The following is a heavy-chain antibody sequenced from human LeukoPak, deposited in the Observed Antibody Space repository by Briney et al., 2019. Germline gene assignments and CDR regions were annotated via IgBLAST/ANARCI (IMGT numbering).Heavy chain of an antibody. D-gene: IGHD5-12*01. CDR1: GGSISSGGYY. V-gene: IGHV4-30-2*01. CDR3: ARDQVATTRFDY. Sequence: SETLSLTCTVSGGSISSGGYYWSWIRQPPGKGLEWIGYIYHSGSTYYNPSLKSRVTISVDTSKNQFSLKLSSVTAADTAVYYCARDQVATTRFDYWGQGTLVTVSS. CDR2: IYHSGST. J-gene: IGHJ4*02.